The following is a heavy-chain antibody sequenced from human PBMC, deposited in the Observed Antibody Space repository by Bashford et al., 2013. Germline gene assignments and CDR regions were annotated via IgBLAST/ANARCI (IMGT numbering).Heavy chain of an antibody. V-gene: IGHV1-18*01. J-gene: IGHJ4*02. CDR2: ISAYNGNT. Sequence: ASVKVSCKASGYTFTSYGISWVRQAPGQGLEWMGWISAYNGNTNYAQKLQGRVTMTTDTSTSTAYMELRSLRSDDTAVYYCAKAPLGHCSGTRCYHFDYWGLGTLVTVSS. D-gene: IGHD2-15*01. CDR1: GYTFTSYG. CDR3: AKAPLGHCSGTRCYHFDY.